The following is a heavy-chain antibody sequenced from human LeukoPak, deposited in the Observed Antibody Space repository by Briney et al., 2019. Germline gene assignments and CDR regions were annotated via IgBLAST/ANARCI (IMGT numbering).Heavy chain of an antibody. Sequence: GASVKVSCRASGGTFSSYAISWVRQAPGQGLEWMGRIIPIFGTANYAQKFQGRVTITTDESTSTAYMELSSLRSEDTAVYYCAREPKWELPPDYWGQGTLVTVSS. CDR3: AREPKWELPPDY. V-gene: IGHV1-69*05. CDR1: GGTFSSYA. J-gene: IGHJ4*02. D-gene: IGHD1-26*01. CDR2: IIPIFGTA.